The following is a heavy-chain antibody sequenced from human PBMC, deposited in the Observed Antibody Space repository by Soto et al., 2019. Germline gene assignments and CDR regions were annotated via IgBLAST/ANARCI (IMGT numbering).Heavy chain of an antibody. V-gene: IGHV3-48*02. CDR3: AVIVGPILIPTDYGMDV. D-gene: IGHD1-26*01. Sequence: GGSLRLSCAASGFTFSSYSMNWVRQAPGKGLEWVSYISSSSSTIYYADSVKGRFTISRDNAKNSLYLQMNSLRDEDTAVYYCAVIVGPILIPTDYGMDVWGQGTTVTVSS. CDR1: GFTFSSYS. CDR2: ISSSSSTI. J-gene: IGHJ6*02.